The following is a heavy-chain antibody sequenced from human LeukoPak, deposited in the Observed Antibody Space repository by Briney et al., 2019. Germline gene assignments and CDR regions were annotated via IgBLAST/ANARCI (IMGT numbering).Heavy chain of an antibody. CDR2: INHSGST. V-gene: IGHV4-34*01. J-gene: IGHJ4*02. D-gene: IGHD6-19*01. CDR1: GGSFSGYY. CDR3: ASVLQWLEVFDY. Sequence: SETLSLTCAVYGGSFSGYYWSWIRQPPGKGLEWIGEINHSGSTNYNPSLKSRVTISVDTSKNQFSLKLSSVTAADTAVYYCASVLQWLEVFDYWGQGTLVTVSS.